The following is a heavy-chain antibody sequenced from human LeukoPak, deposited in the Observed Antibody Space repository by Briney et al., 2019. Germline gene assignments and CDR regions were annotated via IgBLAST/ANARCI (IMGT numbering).Heavy chain of an antibody. D-gene: IGHD6-13*01. Sequence: GGSLRLSCAASGFTFSSYNMNWVRQAPGKGLEWVSSISSTSRSYIYYADSVKGRFTISRDNAKNSLYLQMNSLRAEDTALYHCAKDNSAAGKYYMDVWGKGTTVTISS. CDR1: GFTFSSYN. J-gene: IGHJ6*03. CDR3: AKDNSAAGKYYMDV. CDR2: ISSTSRSYI. V-gene: IGHV3-21*04.